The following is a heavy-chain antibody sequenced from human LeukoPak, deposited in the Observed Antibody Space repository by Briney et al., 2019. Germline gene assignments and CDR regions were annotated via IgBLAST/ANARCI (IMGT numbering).Heavy chain of an antibody. J-gene: IGHJ6*02. CDR1: GGTFSSYA. V-gene: IGHV1-69*04. CDR3: GRYGLSGNGYTSYFYYGMDF. D-gene: IGHD5-12*01. Sequence: GASVKVSCKASGGTFSSYAISWVRQAPGRGLEWMGRIIPILGIANYAQKFQGRVTITADKSTSTAYMELSSLRSEDTAVYYCGRYGLSGNGYTSYFYYGMDFWGQGTAVTVSS. CDR2: IIPILGIA.